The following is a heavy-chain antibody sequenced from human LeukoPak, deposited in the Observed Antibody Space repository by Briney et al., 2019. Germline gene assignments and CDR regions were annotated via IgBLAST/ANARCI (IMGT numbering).Heavy chain of an antibody. V-gene: IGHV4-4*07. D-gene: IGHD1-26*01. Sequence: SETLSLTCTLSGGSVSNYYWSWIRQPAGKGLEWIGRIHTSGSTNYDPSLKSRVTMSVDTSKSQFSLKLSSVTAADTAVYYCARMVGATRCDIWGQGTMVTVSS. CDR3: ARMVGATRCDI. CDR2: IHTSGST. CDR1: GGSVSNYY. J-gene: IGHJ3*02.